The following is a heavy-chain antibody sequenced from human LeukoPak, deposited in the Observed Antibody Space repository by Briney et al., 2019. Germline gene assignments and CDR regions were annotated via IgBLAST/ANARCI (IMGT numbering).Heavy chain of an antibody. V-gene: IGHV3-74*01. CDR1: GFTFSSHY. CDR3: AREGYYDSSGPIDY. D-gene: IGHD3-22*01. CDR2: INSDGSST. Sequence: PGGSLRLSCAASGFTFSSHYMHWVRQAPGKGLVWVSRINSDGSSTSYADSVKGRFTISRDNVKNTMYLQMNSLRVEDTAAYYCAREGYYDSSGPIDYWGQATLVTVSS. J-gene: IGHJ4*02.